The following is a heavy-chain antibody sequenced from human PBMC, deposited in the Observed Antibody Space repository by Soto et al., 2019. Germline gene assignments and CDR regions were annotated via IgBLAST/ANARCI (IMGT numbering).Heavy chain of an antibody. D-gene: IGHD2-15*01. CDR2: VKRKIDGETT. Sequence: EVQLVESGGGLVKPGGSLRLSCAASDFSISNAWMNWVRQAPGKGLEWVGRVKRKIDGETTDYAAPVKGRFTISRDDSNNRLYLQMNSLKADDTAVYSCTTGSVEGVWGQGTTVTVSS. CDR1: DFSISNAW. J-gene: IGHJ6*02. V-gene: IGHV3-15*07. CDR3: TTGSVEGV.